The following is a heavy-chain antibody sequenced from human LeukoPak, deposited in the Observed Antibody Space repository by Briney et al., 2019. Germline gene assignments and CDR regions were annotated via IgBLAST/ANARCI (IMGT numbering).Heavy chain of an antibody. V-gene: IGHV4-59*01. D-gene: IGHD2/OR15-2a*01. Sequence: SETLSLTCTVSGGSISSYYWNWIRQPPGKGLEWIGYIYYSGNTNQNPSLKSRVTISVDTSKSQFSLNLNSVTAADTAVYYCARSALPGTFWYFDLWGRGTLVTVSS. CDR2: IYYSGNT. CDR1: GGSISSYY. J-gene: IGHJ2*01. CDR3: ARSALPGTFWYFDL.